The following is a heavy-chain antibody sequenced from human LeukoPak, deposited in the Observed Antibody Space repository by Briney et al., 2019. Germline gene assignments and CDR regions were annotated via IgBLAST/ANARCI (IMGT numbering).Heavy chain of an antibody. CDR2: ISYDGSNK. V-gene: IGHV3-30-3*01. D-gene: IGHD1-20*01. J-gene: IGHJ4*02. CDR3: ASTRMGGITGSEDY. CDR1: GFTFSSYA. Sequence: PGGSLRLSCAASGFTFSSYAMHWVRQAPGKGLEWVAVISYDGSNKYYADFVKGRFTISRDNSKNTLYLQMNSLRAEDTAVYYCASTRMGGITGSEDYWGQGTLVTVSS.